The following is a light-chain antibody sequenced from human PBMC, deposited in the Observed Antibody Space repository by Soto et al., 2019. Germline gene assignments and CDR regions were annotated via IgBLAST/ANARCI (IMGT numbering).Light chain of an antibody. CDR2: GAS. CDR1: QSVSSN. V-gene: IGKV3-15*01. Sequence: EIVMTQSPANLSVSPGDRATLSCRASQSVSSNLAWYQQKPGQAPRHLIYGASTRATGIPARFSGSGSGTEFTLTISSLQSEDFAVYYCQQYNNWPRPRNTFGQGTKLEIK. J-gene: IGKJ2*01. CDR3: QQYNNWPRPRNT.